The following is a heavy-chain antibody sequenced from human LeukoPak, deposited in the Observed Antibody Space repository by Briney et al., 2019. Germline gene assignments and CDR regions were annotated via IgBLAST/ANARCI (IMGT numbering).Heavy chain of an antibody. D-gene: IGHD3-9*01. CDR1: GFTFSSYE. V-gene: IGHV3-48*03. Sequence: GGSLRLSCAASGFTFSSYEMNWVRQAPGKGLGWVSYISSSGSTIYYADSVKGRFTISRDNAKNSLYLQMNSLRAEDTAVYYCATYYDILTGYADYWGQGTLVTVSS. CDR3: ATYYDILTGYADY. J-gene: IGHJ4*02. CDR2: ISSSGSTI.